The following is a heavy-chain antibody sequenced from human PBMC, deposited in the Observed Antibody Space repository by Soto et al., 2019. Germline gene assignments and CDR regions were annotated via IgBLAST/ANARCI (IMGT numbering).Heavy chain of an antibody. Sequence: SETLSLTCTVSGGSSSSSSYYWGWIRQPPGKGLEWIGSIYYSGSTYYNPSLKSRVTISVDTSKNQFSLKLSSVTAADTAVYYCASWGQWLAYYYYGMDVWGQGTTVTVSS. CDR1: GGSSSSSSYY. D-gene: IGHD6-19*01. V-gene: IGHV4-39*01. CDR3: ASWGQWLAYYYYGMDV. CDR2: IYYSGST. J-gene: IGHJ6*02.